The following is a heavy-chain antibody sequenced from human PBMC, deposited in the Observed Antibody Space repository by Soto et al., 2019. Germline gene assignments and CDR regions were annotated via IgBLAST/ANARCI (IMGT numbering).Heavy chain of an antibody. V-gene: IGHV1-3*01. D-gene: IGHD2-15*01. CDR1: GYTFTSYA. J-gene: IGHJ5*02. CDR3: ARGPYSSHWFDP. Sequence: ASVKVSCTASGYTFTSYAMHWVRQAPGQRLEWMGWINAGNGNTKYSQKFQGRVTITRDTSASTAYMELSSLRSEDTAVYYCARGPYSSHWFDPWGQGTLVTVSS. CDR2: INAGNGNT.